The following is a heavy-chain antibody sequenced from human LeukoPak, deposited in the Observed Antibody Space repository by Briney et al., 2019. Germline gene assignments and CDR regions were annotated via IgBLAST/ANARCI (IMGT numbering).Heavy chain of an antibody. J-gene: IGHJ6*02. CDR3: ARDNFRSSGSPPSYYYGMDV. V-gene: IGHV3-66*01. CDR2: IYSGGST. D-gene: IGHD6-19*01. CDR1: GFTVSSNY. Sequence: PGGSLRLSCAASGFTVSSNYMSWVRQAPGKGLEWVSVIYSGGSTYYADSVKGRFTISRDNSKNTLYLQMNSLRAEDTAVYYCARDNFRSSGSPPSYYYGMDVWGQGTTVTVSS.